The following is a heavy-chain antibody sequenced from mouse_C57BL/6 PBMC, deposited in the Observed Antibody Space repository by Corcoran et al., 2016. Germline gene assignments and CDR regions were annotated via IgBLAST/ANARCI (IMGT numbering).Heavy chain of an antibody. CDR1: GYTFTDYY. V-gene: IGHV1-19*01. J-gene: IGHJ2*01. D-gene: IGHD3-2*02. Sequence: EVQLQQSGPVLVKPGASVKMSCKASGYTFTDYYMNWVKQSHGKSLEWIGVINPYNGGTSYNQKFKGKATLTVDKSSSTAYMELNSLTSEDSAVYYCARAAQAYFDYWGQGTTLTVSS. CDR3: ARAAQAYFDY. CDR2: INPYNGGT.